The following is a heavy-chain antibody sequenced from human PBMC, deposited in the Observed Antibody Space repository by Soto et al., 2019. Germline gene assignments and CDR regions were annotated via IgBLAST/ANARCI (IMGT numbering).Heavy chain of an antibody. D-gene: IGHD2-2*01. CDR3: ARAQVGSTHASMDV. V-gene: IGHV1-69*13. Sequence: ASVKVSCKASGGTFSSYAISWVRQAPGQGLEWMGGIIPIFGTANYAQKFQGRVTITADESTSTAYMELSSLRSEDTAVYYCARAQVGSTHASMDVCGQGPTVTVSS. CDR2: IIPIFGTA. J-gene: IGHJ6*02. CDR1: GGTFSSYA.